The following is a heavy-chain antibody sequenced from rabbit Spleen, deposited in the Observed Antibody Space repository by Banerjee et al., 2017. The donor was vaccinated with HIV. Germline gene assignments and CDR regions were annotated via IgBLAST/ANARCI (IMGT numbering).Heavy chain of an antibody. Sequence: QSLEESGGGLVKPGASLTLTCKASGFSFSSGYDMCWVRQAPGKGLDWIACIDAGSTGSTYYASWVNGRFTISSDNAQNTVDLQMNSLTAADTATYFCARGGYAGYAGDGYAFNLWGQGTLVTVS. D-gene: IGHD7-1*01. CDR1: GFSFSSGYD. J-gene: IGHJ4*01. CDR2: IDAGSTGST. CDR3: ARGGYAGYAGDGYAFNL. V-gene: IGHV1S40*01.